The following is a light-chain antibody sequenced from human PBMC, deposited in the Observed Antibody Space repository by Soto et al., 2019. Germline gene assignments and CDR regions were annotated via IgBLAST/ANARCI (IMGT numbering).Light chain of an antibody. J-gene: IGKJ1*01. V-gene: IGKV3-15*01. CDR1: QSVSSSY. Sequence: EIVLTQSPGTLSLSPGERATLSCRAIQSVSSSYLAWYQQKPGQAPRLLIYGASTRATGIPARFSGSGSGTEFTLTISSLQSEDFAVYYCQQYNNWPRRTFGQGTKVDI. CDR3: QQYNNWPRRT. CDR2: GAS.